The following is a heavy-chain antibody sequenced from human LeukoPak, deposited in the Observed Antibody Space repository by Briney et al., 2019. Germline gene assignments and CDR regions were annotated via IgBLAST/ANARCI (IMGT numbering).Heavy chain of an antibody. CDR1: GYTFTNFG. V-gene: IGHV7-4-1*02. CDR3: ARDLLWFGESAIFDY. Sequence: ASVKVSCKASGYTFTNFGISWVRQAPGQGLEWMGWINTNTGNPTYAQGFTGRFVFSLDTSVSTAYLQISSLKAEDTAVYYCARDLLWFGESAIFDYWGQGTLVTVSS. CDR2: INTNTGNP. J-gene: IGHJ4*02. D-gene: IGHD3-10*01.